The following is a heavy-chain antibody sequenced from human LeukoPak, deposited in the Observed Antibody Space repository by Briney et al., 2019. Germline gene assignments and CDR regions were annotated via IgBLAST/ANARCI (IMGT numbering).Heavy chain of an antibody. CDR2: IWYDGSNK. Sequence: PGRSLRLSCAASGFTFSSYGMHWVRQAPGKGLEWVAVIWYDGSNKYYADSVKGRFTIYRDNSKNTLYLQMNSLRAEDTAVYYCAIIAGGDAFDIWGQGTMVTVSS. CDR1: GFTFSSYG. J-gene: IGHJ3*02. V-gene: IGHV3-33*01. D-gene: IGHD6-13*01. CDR3: AIIAGGDAFDI.